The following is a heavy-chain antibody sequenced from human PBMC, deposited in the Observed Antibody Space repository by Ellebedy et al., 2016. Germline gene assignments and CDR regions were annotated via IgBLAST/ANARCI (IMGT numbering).Heavy chain of an antibody. J-gene: IGHJ4*02. D-gene: IGHD4-17*01. CDR2: ISGGGDNT. CDR1: GIGFSDYF. CDR3: RQGHYADL. V-gene: IGHV3-23*01. Sequence: GESLKISXAASGIGFSDYFMTWIRQAPGKGLEWVATISGGGDNTFFADSVKGRFTMSRDSSKNSVYLRMNNLRVEDTAVYYCRQGHYADLWGQGTLVTVSS.